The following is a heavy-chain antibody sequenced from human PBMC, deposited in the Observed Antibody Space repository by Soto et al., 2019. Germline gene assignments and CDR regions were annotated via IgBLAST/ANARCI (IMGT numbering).Heavy chain of an antibody. CDR1: GFTFSTYG. J-gene: IGHJ4*02. Sequence: QVQLVESGGGVVQPGRSLRLSCAASGFTFSTYGMHWVRQAPGKGLEWVAVISYDGSNKYYADSVKGRFTISRDNSKNTLYLQMGSLRAEDTAGYYCAKGFSYSVIDYWGQGTLVTVSS. CDR2: ISYDGSNK. CDR3: AKGFSYSVIDY. V-gene: IGHV3-30*18. D-gene: IGHD5-18*01.